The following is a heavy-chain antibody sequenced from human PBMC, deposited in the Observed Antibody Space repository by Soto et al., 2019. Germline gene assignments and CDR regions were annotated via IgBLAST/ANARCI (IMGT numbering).Heavy chain of an antibody. CDR3: ARGYYDFWSGYYTGWFDP. V-gene: IGHV1-18*01. D-gene: IGHD3-3*01. CDR1: GYTFTSYG. CDR2: ISAYNGNT. J-gene: IGHJ5*02. Sequence: GASVKVSCKASGYTFTSYGISWVRQAPGQGLEWMGWISAYNGNTNYAQKLQGRVTMTTDTSTSTAYMELRSLRSDDTAVYYCARGYYDFWSGYYTGWFDPWGQGTLVTVSS.